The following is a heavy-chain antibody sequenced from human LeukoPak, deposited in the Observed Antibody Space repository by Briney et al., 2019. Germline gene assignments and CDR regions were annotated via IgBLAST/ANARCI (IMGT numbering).Heavy chain of an antibody. D-gene: IGHD6-13*01. J-gene: IGHJ5*02. V-gene: IGHV3-33*01. CDR1: GFTFSSYG. CDR2: IWYDGSNK. Sequence: PGRSLRLSCAASGFTFSSYGMHWVRQAPGKGLEWVAVIWYDGSNKYYADSVKGRFTISRDNSKNTLYLQMNSLRAEDTAVYYCARDVEQQLVLNNWFDPWGQGTLDTVSS. CDR3: ARDVEQQLVLNNWFDP.